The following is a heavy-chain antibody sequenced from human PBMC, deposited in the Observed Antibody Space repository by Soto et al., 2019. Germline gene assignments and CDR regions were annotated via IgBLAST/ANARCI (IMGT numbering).Heavy chain of an antibody. V-gene: IGHV1-69*13. CDR2: IIPIFGTA. CDR1: GGTFSGYA. J-gene: IGHJ5*02. D-gene: IGHD3-22*01. CDR3: ARGAHYYDSSGYYSGNWFDP. Sequence: SVKVSCKASGGTFSGYAISWVRQAPGQGLEWMGGIIPIFGTANYAQKFQGRVTITADESTSTAYMELSSLRSEDTAVYYCARGAHYYDSSGYYSGNWFDPWGQGTLVTVSS.